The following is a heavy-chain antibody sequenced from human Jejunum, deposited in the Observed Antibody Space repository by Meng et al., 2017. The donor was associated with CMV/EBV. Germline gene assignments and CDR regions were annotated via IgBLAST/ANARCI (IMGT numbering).Heavy chain of an antibody. Sequence: EVQLVVSGGGLCQPGGSLSLSCAASGFTVSSKYMRWVRQAPGKGLEWVSVIYSGGSTYNAASVKGRVIISSDSSKNTVYLQMNSLRAEDTAVYYCAESLKITNWGQGTLVTVSS. CDR2: IYSGGST. D-gene: IGHD3-16*01. V-gene: IGHV3-66*01. J-gene: IGHJ4*02. CDR3: AESLKITN. CDR1: GFTVSSKY.